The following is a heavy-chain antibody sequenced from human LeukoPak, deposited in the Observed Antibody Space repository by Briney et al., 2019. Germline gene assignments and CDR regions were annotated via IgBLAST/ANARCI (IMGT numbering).Heavy chain of an antibody. V-gene: IGHV1-18*01. J-gene: IGHJ4*02. CDR3: ARPGSSYGDNGFFFDY. Sequence: GASVKVSCKASGYTFSGYGITWVRQAPGQGLEWMGWISAYNGNTKNAQKFQGRVTMTTDTSTSTAYMELSSLRSDDTAVYYCARPGSSYGDNGFFFDYWGQGTLVTVSS. D-gene: IGHD4-17*01. CDR1: GYTFSGYG. CDR2: ISAYNGNT.